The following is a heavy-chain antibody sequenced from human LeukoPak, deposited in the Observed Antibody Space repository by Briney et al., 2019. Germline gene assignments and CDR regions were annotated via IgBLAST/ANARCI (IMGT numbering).Heavy chain of an antibody. CDR2: ISSSSSTI. V-gene: IGHV3-48*01. Sequence: GGSLGLSCAASGSTFSSYSMNWVRQAPGKGLEWVSYISSSSSTIYYADSVKGRFTISRDNAKNSLYLQMNSLRAEDTAVYYCARAAGYSSGWFDYWGQGTLVTVSS. D-gene: IGHD6-19*01. CDR3: ARAAGYSSGWFDY. CDR1: GSTFSSYS. J-gene: IGHJ4*02.